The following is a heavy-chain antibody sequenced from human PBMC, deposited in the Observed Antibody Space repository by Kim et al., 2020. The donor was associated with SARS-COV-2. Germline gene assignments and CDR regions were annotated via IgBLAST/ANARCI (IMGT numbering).Heavy chain of an antibody. CDR2: IIPIFGTA. CDR3: ARSGRFGELWADNWFDP. CDR1: GGTFSSYA. D-gene: IGHD3-10*01. V-gene: IGHV1-69*13. Sequence: SVKVSCKASGGTFSSYAISWVRQAPGQGLEWMGGIIPIFGTANYAQKFQGRVTITADESTSTAYMELSSLRSEDTAVYYCARSGRFGELWADNWFDPWGQGTLVTVSS. J-gene: IGHJ5*02.